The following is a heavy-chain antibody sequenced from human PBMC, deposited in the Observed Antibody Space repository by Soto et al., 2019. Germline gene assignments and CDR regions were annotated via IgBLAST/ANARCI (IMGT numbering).Heavy chain of an antibody. CDR3: AHRVLRTVFGLVTTTAIYFDF. Sequence: QITLNESGPTQVKPRQTLTLTCTFSGFSLTTSGVGVGWIRQSPGKAPEWLALIYWDDDKRYSPSLKRRLTITKDTSKNLVVLTMADLDPADTATYYCAHRVLRTVFGLVTTTAIYFDFWGQGTPVAVSS. CDR1: GFSLTTSGVG. J-gene: IGHJ4*02. CDR2: IYWDDDK. D-gene: IGHD3-3*01. V-gene: IGHV2-5*02.